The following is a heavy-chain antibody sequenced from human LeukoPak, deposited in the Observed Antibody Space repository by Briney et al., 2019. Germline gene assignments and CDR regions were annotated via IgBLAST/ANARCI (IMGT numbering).Heavy chain of an antibody. V-gene: IGHV2-70*11. CDR3: ARCSGGSYPSGYFDY. CDR1: GFSLSTSGMC. D-gene: IGHD2-15*01. CDR2: IDWDDDK. Sequence: SCPTLVNPTQTLTRTCTVSGFSLSTSGMCVSWIRQPPGKALEWLARIDWDDDKYYSTSLKTRLTISKDTSKNQVVLTMTNMDPVDTATYYCARCSGGSYPSGYFDYWGQGTLVTVSS. J-gene: IGHJ4*02.